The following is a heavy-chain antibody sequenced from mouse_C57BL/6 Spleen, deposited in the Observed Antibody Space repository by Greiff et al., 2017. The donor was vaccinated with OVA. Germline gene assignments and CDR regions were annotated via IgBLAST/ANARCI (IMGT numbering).Heavy chain of an antibody. CDR3: AIYYGYDRYYAMDY. V-gene: IGHV1-58*01. CDR1: GYTFTSYG. Sequence: VHVKQSGAELVRPGSSVKMSCKTSGYTFTSYGINWVKQRPGQGLEWIGYIYIGNGYTAYNEKFKGKATLNSDTSYRTAYMQLRSLTSEDSAIYFCAIYYGYDRYYAMDYWGQGTSVTVSS. J-gene: IGHJ4*01. CDR2: IYIGNGYT. D-gene: IGHD2-2*01.